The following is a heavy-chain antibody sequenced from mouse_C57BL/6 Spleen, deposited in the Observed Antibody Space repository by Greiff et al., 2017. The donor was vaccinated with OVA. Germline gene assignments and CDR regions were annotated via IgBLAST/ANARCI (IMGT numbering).Heavy chain of an antibody. CDR2: IDPNSGGT. V-gene: IGHV1-72*01. D-gene: IGHD2-4*01. CDR3: ASGDYLNYYAMDY. CDR1: GFTFTSYW. J-gene: IGHJ4*01. Sequence: VQLQQPGAELVKPGASLKLSCTASGFTFTSYWMPWVRQRPGRGLEWVGRIDPNSGGTKYTEKLKSRATMTVDKPSSKSYMQRSSLTSKDSAVYYCASGDYLNYYAMDYWGQGTSGTVSS.